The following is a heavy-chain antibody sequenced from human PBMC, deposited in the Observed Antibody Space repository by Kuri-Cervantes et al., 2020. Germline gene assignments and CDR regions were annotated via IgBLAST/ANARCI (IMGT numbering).Heavy chain of an antibody. V-gene: IGHV3-30-3*01. CDR3: ASLGVRNAFDI. J-gene: IGHJ3*02. Sequence: GESLKISCAASGSTFSSYAMHWVRQAPGKGLEWVAVISYDGSNKYYADSVKGRFTISRDNSKNTLYLQMNSLRAEDTAVYYCASLGVRNAFDIWGQGTMVTVSS. CDR1: GSTFSSYA. CDR2: ISYDGSNK. D-gene: IGHD3-16*01.